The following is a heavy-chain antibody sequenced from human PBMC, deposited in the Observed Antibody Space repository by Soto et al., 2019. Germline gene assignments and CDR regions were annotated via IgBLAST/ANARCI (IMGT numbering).Heavy chain of an antibody. D-gene: IGHD3-10*01. CDR1: GYTFASYA. J-gene: IGHJ4*02. V-gene: IGHV1-18*01. CDR2: ISGYNGNT. CDR3: ARDSGGEFGDY. Sequence: QVQLVQSGAEVKKPGASVKVSCKGSGYTFASYAISWVRQAPGQGLEWMGWISGYNGNTNYAQKLQGRVAMTTDTYTSTAYMEWRSLRSDDTAVYYCARDSGGEFGDYWGQGTLVTVSS.